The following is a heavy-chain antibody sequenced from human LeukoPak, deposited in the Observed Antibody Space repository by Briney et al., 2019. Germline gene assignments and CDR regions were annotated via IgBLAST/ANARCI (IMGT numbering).Heavy chain of an antibody. J-gene: IGHJ4*02. CDR2: ISSSSSYI. D-gene: IGHD3-22*01. CDR3: ARDRLLFKSYDSRGYYV. Sequence: PGGSLRLSCAASGFAFSSYSMNWVRQAPGKGLEWVSSISSSSSYIYYADSVKGRFTISRDNAKNSLYLQMNSLRAEDTAVYYCARDRLLFKSYDSRGYYVWGQGTLVTVSS. V-gene: IGHV3-21*01. CDR1: GFAFSSYS.